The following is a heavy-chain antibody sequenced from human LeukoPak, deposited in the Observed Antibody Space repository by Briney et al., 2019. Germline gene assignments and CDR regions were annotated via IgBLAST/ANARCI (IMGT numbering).Heavy chain of an antibody. J-gene: IGHJ5*02. CDR2: INPNSGGT. D-gene: IGHD3-3*01. CDR1: GYTFTGYY. Sequence: GASVKVSCKASGYTFTGYYMHWVRQAPGQGLEWMGWINPNSGGTNYAQKFQGRVTMTRDTSISTAYMELSRLRSEDTAVYYCARASYDFWSGYYFRFDPWGQGTLVTVSS. V-gene: IGHV1-2*02. CDR3: ARASYDFWSGYYFRFDP.